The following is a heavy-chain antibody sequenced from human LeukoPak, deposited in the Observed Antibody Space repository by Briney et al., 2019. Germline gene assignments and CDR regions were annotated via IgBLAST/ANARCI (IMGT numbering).Heavy chain of an antibody. CDR1: GGSFSGYY. D-gene: IGHD4-23*01. CDR2: INHSGST. CDR3: ARASGAYGGNSGTDY. Sequence: SETLSLTCAVYGGSFSGYYWSWIRQPPGKGLEWIGEINHSGSTNYNPSLKSRVTISVDTSQNQFSLKLSSVPAADTAVYYCARASGAYGGNSGTDYWGQGTLVTVSS. J-gene: IGHJ4*02. V-gene: IGHV4-34*01.